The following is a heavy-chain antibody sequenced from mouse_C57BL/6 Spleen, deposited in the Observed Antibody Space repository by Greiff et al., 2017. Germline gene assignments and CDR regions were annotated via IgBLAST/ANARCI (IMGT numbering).Heavy chain of an antibody. J-gene: IGHJ4*01. D-gene: IGHD1-1*01. CDR2: IDPSDSYT. CDR1: GYTFTSYW. Sequence: QVQLQQPGAELVRPGTSVKLSCKASGYTFTSYWMHWVKQRPGQGLEWIGVIDPSDSYTNYNQKFKGKATLTVDTSSSTAYMQLSSLTSEDSTVDYCAITYGSSEDYAMDDWGQGTTVTVSS. CDR3: AITYGSSEDYAMDD. V-gene: IGHV1-59*01.